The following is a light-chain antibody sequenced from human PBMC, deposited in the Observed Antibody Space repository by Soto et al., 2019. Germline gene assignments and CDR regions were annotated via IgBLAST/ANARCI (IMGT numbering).Light chain of an antibody. CDR2: GAS. CDR3: QHYTLYSAP. Sequence: RLTQSPSSLSASVGDTVTISCRASQDISTYLAWYQQKPGKAPTLLIFGASSLHNGVPPRFAGSGSVSEFTLTINRLQPDDFATYFCQHYTLYSAPFGQGTRV. CDR1: QDISTY. V-gene: IGKV1-5*01. J-gene: IGKJ5*01.